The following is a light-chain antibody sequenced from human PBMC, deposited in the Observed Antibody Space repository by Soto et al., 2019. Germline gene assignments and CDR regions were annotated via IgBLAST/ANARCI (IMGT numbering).Light chain of an antibody. CDR3: VTWGSSLSAYV. V-gene: IGLV1-51*01. CDR2: DNN. Sequence: QSVLTQPPSVSAAPGQKVTISCSGGSSTIGNNYVSWYKQLPGTAPQLLIFDNNRRPSGIPDRISGSKSGSSATLGITGLQTGDEADYYCVTWGSSLSAYVFGTGTKVTVL. J-gene: IGLJ1*01. CDR1: SSTIGNNY.